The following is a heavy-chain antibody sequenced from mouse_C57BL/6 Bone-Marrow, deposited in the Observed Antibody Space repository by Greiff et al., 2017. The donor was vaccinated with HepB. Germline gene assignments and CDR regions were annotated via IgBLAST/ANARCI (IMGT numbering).Heavy chain of an antibody. V-gene: IGHV1-55*01. CDR3: ASPPTFYYGDAMDY. J-gene: IGHJ4*01. CDR1: GYTFTSYW. Sequence: VKLQQPGAELVKPGASVKMSCKASGYTFTSYWITWVKQRPGQGLEWIGDIYPGSGSTNYNEKFKSKATLTVDTSSSTAYMQLSSLTSEDSAVYYCASPPTFYYGDAMDYWGQGTSVTVSS. CDR2: IYPGSGST. D-gene: IGHD1-1*01.